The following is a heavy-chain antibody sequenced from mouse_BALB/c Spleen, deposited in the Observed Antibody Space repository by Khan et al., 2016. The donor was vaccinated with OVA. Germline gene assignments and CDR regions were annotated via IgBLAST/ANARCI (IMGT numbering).Heavy chain of an antibody. V-gene: IGHV1S81*02. D-gene: IGHD1-1*01. CDR3: ARIKKIVATYFDY. CDR1: GYTFTSYW. CDR2: TNPTNGRT. Sequence: QVQLKQSGAELVKAGASVKMSCKASGYTFTSYWMHWVKQRPGQGLEWFAETNPTNGRTYYNEKFKSKATLTVDTSSSTAYMLLSGPTFEDSAVYYCARIKKIVATYFDYWGQGTTLTVSS. J-gene: IGHJ2*01.